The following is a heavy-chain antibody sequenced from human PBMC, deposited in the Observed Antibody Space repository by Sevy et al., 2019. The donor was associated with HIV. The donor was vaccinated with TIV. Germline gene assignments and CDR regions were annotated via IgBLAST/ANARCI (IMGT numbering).Heavy chain of an antibody. J-gene: IGHJ4*02. V-gene: IGHV3-23*01. D-gene: IGHD3-22*01. CDR2: ISGSGGST. Sequence: GGSLRLSCVVSGFTFSSYAMSWVRQAPGKGLEWVSGISGSGGSTYYAYSVKGRFTISRDNAKNTLFLQMNILRAEDTAVYYCVNGGYYYDSSGYFSFHYWGQGTLVTVSS. CDR3: VNGGYYYDSSGYFSFHY. CDR1: GFTFSSYA.